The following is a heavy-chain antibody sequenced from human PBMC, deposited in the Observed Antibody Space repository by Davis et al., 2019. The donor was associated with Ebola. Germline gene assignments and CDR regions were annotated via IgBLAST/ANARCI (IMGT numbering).Heavy chain of an antibody. V-gene: IGHV1-46*01. D-gene: IGHD3-3*01. Sequence: AASVKVSCKTSGYTFTSYYMHWVRQAPGQGLEWMGIINPSGGSTSYAQKFQGRITMTRDTSTSTVYMELSSLRSEDTAVYYCARVAIEYDFLSEINYGMDVWGQGTTVTVSS. J-gene: IGHJ6*02. CDR2: INPSGGST. CDR3: ARVAIEYDFLSEINYGMDV. CDR1: GYTFTSYY.